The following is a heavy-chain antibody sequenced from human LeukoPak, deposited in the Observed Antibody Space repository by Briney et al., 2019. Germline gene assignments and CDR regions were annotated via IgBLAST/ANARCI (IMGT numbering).Heavy chain of an antibody. Sequence: GASVKVSCKASGYTFTGYYMHWVRQAPGQGLEWMGWINPNSGGTNYAQKFQGRVTMTRDTSISTAYMELSRLRSDDTAVYYCARDPLYSSSSHYYYMDVWGKGTTVTVSS. CDR1: GYTFTGYY. J-gene: IGHJ6*03. CDR2: INPNSGGT. V-gene: IGHV1-2*02. D-gene: IGHD6-6*01. CDR3: ARDPLYSSSSHYYYMDV.